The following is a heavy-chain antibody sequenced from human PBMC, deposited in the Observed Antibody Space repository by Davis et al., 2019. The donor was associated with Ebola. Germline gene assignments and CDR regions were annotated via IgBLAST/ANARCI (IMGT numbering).Heavy chain of an antibody. CDR3: ARLSPAAMGGLDY. J-gene: IGHJ4*02. CDR2: VSYSGNT. D-gene: IGHD2-2*01. Sequence: SETLSLTCAVSGDSISSSGYYWGWIRQPPGKGLEWIGTVSYSGNTYNNPSLNSRVTISVDTSKNQFSLKLSSVTAADTAVYYCARLSPAAMGGLDYWGQGTLVTVSS. CDR1: GDSISSSGYY. V-gene: IGHV4-39*07.